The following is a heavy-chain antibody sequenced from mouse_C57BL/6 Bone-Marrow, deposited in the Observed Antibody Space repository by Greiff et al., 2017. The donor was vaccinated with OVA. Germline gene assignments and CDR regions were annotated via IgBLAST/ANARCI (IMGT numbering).Heavy chain of an antibody. CDR2: ISSGSSTI. CDR1: GFTFSDYG. D-gene: IGHD4-1*01. CDR3: ARRTPNWPFDY. J-gene: IGHJ2*01. V-gene: IGHV5-17*01. Sequence: EVQVVESGGGLVKPGGSLKLSCAASGFTFSDYGMHWVRQAPEKGLEWVAYISSGSSTIYYADTVKGRFTISIDNAKNTLFLQMTRLRSEDTAMYYCARRTPNWPFDYWGQGTTLTVSS.